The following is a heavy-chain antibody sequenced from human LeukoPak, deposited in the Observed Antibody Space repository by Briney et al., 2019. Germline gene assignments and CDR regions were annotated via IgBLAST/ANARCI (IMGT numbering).Heavy chain of an antibody. Sequence: SVKVSCKASGGTFSSYTISWVRQAPGQGLEWMGRIIPILGIANYAQKFQGRVTITEDKSTSTAYTELSSLRSEDTAVYYCARESFRGSYYYYYYMDVWGKGTTVTVSS. D-gene: IGHD3-16*01. CDR1: GGTFSSYT. CDR3: ARESFRGSYYYYYYMDV. J-gene: IGHJ6*03. V-gene: IGHV1-69*04. CDR2: IIPILGIA.